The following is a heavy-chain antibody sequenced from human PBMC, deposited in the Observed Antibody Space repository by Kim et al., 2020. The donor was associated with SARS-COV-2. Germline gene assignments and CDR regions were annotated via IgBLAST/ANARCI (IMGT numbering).Heavy chain of an antibody. J-gene: IGHJ6*01. CDR2: IYISGAT. Sequence: SETLSLTCTVSGGSISGYYWSWIRQPAGKGLEWIGLIYISGATNLNPSLKSRLTMSVDASKNEFSLTLNSVTAADTAIYYCVRDGQYSRLSPYFYAYYG. CDR1: GGSISGYY. V-gene: IGHV4-4*07. D-gene: IGHD3-22*01. CDR3: VRDGQYSRLSPYFYAYYG.